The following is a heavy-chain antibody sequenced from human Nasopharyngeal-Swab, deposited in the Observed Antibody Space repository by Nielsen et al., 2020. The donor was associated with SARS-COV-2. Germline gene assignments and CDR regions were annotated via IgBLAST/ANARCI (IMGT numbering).Heavy chain of an antibody. V-gene: IGHV3-23*01. CDR3: AKSVVAAGPDYYYGMDV. CDR2: ISGSDGST. Sequence: WIRQPPGKGLEWVSAISGSDGSTYYADSVKGRFTISRDNSKNTLYLQMNSLRAEDTAVYYCAKSVVAAGPDYYYGMDVWGQGTTVTVSS. D-gene: IGHD2-2*01. J-gene: IGHJ6*02.